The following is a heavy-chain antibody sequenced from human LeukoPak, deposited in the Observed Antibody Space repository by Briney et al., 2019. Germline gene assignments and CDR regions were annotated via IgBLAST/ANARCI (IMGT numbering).Heavy chain of an antibody. Sequence: GGSLRLSCAASAFTFSGSAMHWVRQASGKRLEWMGRIRSRADSYATSYAASVKGRFTISRDDSENTAYLQMNSLKTEDTAVHYCSIPSHSYGTDAFDIWGQGTMVTVSS. CDR3: SIPSHSYGTDAFDI. D-gene: IGHD1-14*01. V-gene: IGHV3-73*01. CDR1: AFTFSGSA. CDR2: IRSRADSYAT. J-gene: IGHJ3*02.